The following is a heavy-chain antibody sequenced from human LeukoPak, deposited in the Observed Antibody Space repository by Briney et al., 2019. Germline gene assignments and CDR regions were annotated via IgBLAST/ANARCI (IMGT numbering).Heavy chain of an antibody. D-gene: IGHD5-24*01. CDR2: ISATTIYT. CDR3: ASIVLGRDAYNSFDF. V-gene: IGHV3-21*01. Sequence: KTGGSLRLSCTASGLTFDKYDMTCVRQAPGKGLEWVSSISATTIYTFSADSVRGRFTISRDNVENSLYLQMNNLRGEDTGVYFCASIVLGRDAYNSFDFWGQGTLATVSS. CDR1: GLTFDKYD. J-gene: IGHJ4*02.